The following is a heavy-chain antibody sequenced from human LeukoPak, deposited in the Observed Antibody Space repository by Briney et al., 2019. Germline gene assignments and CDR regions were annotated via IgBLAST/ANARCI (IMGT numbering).Heavy chain of an antibody. D-gene: IGHD2-21*02. J-gene: IGHJ6*03. CDR2: INPNSGGT. CDR1: GYTFTSYG. CDR3: AACGGDCYDYYYYYYMDV. Sequence: GASVKVSCKASGYTFTSYGISWVRQAPGQGLEWMGWINPNSGGTNYAQKFQGRVTMTRDTSISTAYMELRRLRSDDTAVYYCAACGGDCYDYYYYYYMDVWGKGTTVTVSS. V-gene: IGHV1-2*02.